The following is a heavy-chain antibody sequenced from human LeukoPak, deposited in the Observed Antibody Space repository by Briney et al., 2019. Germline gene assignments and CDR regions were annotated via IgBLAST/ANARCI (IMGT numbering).Heavy chain of an antibody. D-gene: IGHD5-12*01. J-gene: IGHJ4*02. Sequence: LSLTCAVYGGSFSGYYWSWLRQAPGKGLEWVSYISSSTSTIYYADSVKGRFTISRDNAKNSLYLQMNSLRAEDTAVYYCARDGGYTGSREYYFDYWGQGTLVTVSS. CDR1: GGSFSGYY. V-gene: IGHV3-11*04. CDR2: ISSSTSTI. CDR3: ARDGGYTGSREYYFDY.